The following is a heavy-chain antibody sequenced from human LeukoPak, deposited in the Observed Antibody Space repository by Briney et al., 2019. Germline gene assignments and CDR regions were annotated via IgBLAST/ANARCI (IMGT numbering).Heavy chain of an antibody. J-gene: IGHJ5*02. CDR2: INTNSGGT. Sequence: ASVKVSCKASVYTFTGYYMHWVRHAPGQGLEWMGWINTNSGGTNYAQKFQGRVTMTRDTSISTAYMELSRLRSDDTAVYYCARTNYYDRSGYDPFDPWGQGTLVTVSS. V-gene: IGHV1-2*02. D-gene: IGHD3-22*01. CDR1: VYTFTGYY. CDR3: ARTNYYDRSGYDPFDP.